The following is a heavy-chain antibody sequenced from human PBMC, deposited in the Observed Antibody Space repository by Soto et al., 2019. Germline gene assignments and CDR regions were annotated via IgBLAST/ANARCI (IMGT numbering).Heavy chain of an antibody. CDR3: AREETWMERWRSPGPMPRQGYYGMAL. CDR1: GGTFSNCA. D-gene: IGHD3-3*01. Sequence: QVHLVQSGAEVKKPGSSVKVSCKTSGGTFSNCAINWVRQAPGQGLEWMGGIIPMSGRPRGMGGTIPFFATTNYAQKCKRRVPIRADESTRTAYRELTSLASEDTSVYYCAREETWMERWRSPGPMPRQGYYGMALWGQGTTVTVSS. V-gene: IGHV1-69*01. CDR2: IIPMSGRPRGMGGTIPFFATT. J-gene: IGHJ6*02.